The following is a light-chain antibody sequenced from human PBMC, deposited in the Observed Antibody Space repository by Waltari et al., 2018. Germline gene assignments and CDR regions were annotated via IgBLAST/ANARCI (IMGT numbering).Light chain of an antibody. J-gene: IGKJ5*01. V-gene: IGKV4-1*01. Sequence: DIVMTQSPASLAVSLGERAPINCKTSRSVLYTSINKNYLAWYRQKPGQPPKLLIYWASTREHGVPDRISGSGSGTDFTLTISSLQAEDVAVYYCQQYYSIPITFGQGTRLEIK. CDR3: QQYYSIPIT. CDR1: RSVLYTSINKNY. CDR2: WAS.